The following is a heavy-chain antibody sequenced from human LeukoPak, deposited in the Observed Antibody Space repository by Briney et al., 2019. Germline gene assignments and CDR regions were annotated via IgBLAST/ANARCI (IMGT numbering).Heavy chain of an antibody. Sequence: GASVKVSCKASGYTFPCYYMHWVRQAPGQGLEWMGWINPNSGGTNYAQKFQGRVTMTRDTSISTAYMELSRLRSDDTAVYYCARARLIVGASGFDYWGQGTLVTVSS. CDR3: ARARLIVGASGFDY. CDR1: GYTFPCYY. D-gene: IGHD1-26*01. J-gene: IGHJ4*02. CDR2: INPNSGGT. V-gene: IGHV1-2*02.